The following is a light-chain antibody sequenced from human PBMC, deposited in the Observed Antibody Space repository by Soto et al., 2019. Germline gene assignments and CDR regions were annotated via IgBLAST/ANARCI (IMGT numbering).Light chain of an antibody. CDR2: DAS. CDR1: RGISSW. Sequence: DIQMTQSPSTLSASVGDRVTITCRASRGISSWLAWYQQKPGIAPKLLIYDASNLESGLQSRFSGSGSGTEFALTISSLQPDDFATYYCQQYNSYSLTFGGGTKVDIK. CDR3: QQYNSYSLT. J-gene: IGKJ4*01. V-gene: IGKV1-5*01.